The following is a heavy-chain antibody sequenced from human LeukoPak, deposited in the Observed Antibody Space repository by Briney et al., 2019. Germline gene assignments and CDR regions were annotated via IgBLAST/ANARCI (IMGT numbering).Heavy chain of an antibody. CDR1: GFTFRDYY. J-gene: IGHJ4*02. V-gene: IGHV3-11*05. Sequence: PGGSLRLSCAASGFTFRDYYMSWIRQAPGKGLEWFSYISSSSGYTNYADSVKGRFTISRDNTKNSLYLQMNSLRAEDTAVYYCARDRPPSYYYDSSGAYCDYWGQGTLVTVSS. CDR2: ISSSSGYT. D-gene: IGHD3-22*01. CDR3: ARDRPPSYYYDSSGAYCDY.